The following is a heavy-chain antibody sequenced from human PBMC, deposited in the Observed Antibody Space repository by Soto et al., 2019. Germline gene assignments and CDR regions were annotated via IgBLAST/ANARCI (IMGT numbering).Heavy chain of an antibody. CDR2: ISSSGSTI. D-gene: IGHD2-2*01. J-gene: IGHJ6*03. V-gene: IGHV3-11*01. Sequence: GGSLSLSCAASGFTFSDYYMSWIRQAPGKGLEWVSYISSSGSTIYYADSVKGRFTISRDNAKNSLYLQMNSLRAEDTAVYYCARDRYCSSTSCYYYMDVWGKGTTVTVSS. CDR1: GFTFSDYY. CDR3: ARDRYCSSTSCYYYMDV.